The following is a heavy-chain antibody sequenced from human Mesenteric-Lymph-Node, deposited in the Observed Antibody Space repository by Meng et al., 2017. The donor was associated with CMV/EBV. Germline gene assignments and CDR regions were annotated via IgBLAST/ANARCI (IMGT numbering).Heavy chain of an antibody. J-gene: IGHJ4*02. V-gene: IGHV4-38-2*02. CDR2: IYHSGST. CDR1: GYSISSGYY. CDR3: AARGSYYSFFDY. D-gene: IGHD1-26*01. Sequence: GSLRLSCTVSGYSISSGYYWGWIRQPPGKGLEWIGSIYHSGSTYYNPSLKSRVTISVDTSKNQFSLKLSSVTAADTAVYYCAARGSYYSFFDYWGQGTLVTVSS.